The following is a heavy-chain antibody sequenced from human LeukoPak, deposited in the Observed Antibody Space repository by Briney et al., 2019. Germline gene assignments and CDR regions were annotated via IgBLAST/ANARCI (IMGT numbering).Heavy chain of an antibody. CDR2: IIPIFGTA. CDR1: GYTFTSNY. D-gene: IGHD2-21*02. V-gene: IGHV1-69*06. CDR3: ARSPYCGGDCYSYYYYYYYMDV. J-gene: IGHJ6*03. Sequence: SVKVSCKAFGYTFTSNYKHWVRQAPGQGLEWMGGIIPIFGTANYAQKFQGRVTITADKSTSTAYMELSSLRSEDTAVYYCARSPYCGGDCYSYYYYYYYMDVWGKGTTVTVSS.